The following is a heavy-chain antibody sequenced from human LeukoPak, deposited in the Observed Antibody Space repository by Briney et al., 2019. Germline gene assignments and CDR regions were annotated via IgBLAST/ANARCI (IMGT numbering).Heavy chain of an antibody. Sequence: PSETLSLTCTVSGGSISSSSYYWGWIRQPPGKGLEWIGSIYYSGSTYYNPSLKSRVTISVDTSKNQFSLKLSSATAADTAVYYCAKTYSSSWHNWYFDLWGRGTLVTVSS. CDR3: AKTYSSSWHNWYFDL. V-gene: IGHV4-39*01. CDR2: IYYSGST. CDR1: GGSISSSSYY. D-gene: IGHD6-13*01. J-gene: IGHJ2*01.